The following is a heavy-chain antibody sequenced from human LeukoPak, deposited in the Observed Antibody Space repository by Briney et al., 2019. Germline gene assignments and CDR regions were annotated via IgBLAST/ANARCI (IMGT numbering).Heavy chain of an antibody. Sequence: GGSLRLSCAASGFTFSTYPMHWVRQAPGKGLEWVANIKQDGSEKYYVDSVKGRFTISRDNAKNSLYLQMNSLRAEDTAVYYCARDGVAVAGTGTGYWGQGTLVTVSS. J-gene: IGHJ4*02. V-gene: IGHV3-7*01. D-gene: IGHD6-19*01. CDR3: ARDGVAVAGTGTGY. CDR1: GFTFSTYP. CDR2: IKQDGSEK.